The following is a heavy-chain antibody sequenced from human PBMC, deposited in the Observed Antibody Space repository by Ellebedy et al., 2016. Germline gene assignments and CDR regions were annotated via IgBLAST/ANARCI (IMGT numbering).Heavy chain of an antibody. CDR1: VYSLTEFS. CDR2: FDPEDGKM. Sequence: ASVKVSXKVSVYSLTEFSMHWVRQAPGKGLEWMGGFDPEDGKMFFAQKFQGRVTMTEDTSTDTAYMELRSLRSDDTAVYYCATAGGEEWQQFAGWYFDHWGQGTLVTVSS. CDR3: ATAGGEEWQQFAGWYFDH. V-gene: IGHV1-24*01. D-gene: IGHD5-24*01. J-gene: IGHJ4*02.